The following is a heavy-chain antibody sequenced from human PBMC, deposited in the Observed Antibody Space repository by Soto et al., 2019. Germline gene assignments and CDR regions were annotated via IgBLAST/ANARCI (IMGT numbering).Heavy chain of an antibody. Sequence: PGGSLRLSCAASGFTFSSYAMSWVRQAPGKGLVWVSRINGSGGSTSYADSVKGRFTISRDNAKNTLYLQMNSLRAEDTAVYYCARTLGGSSSPYWGQGTLVTVSS. D-gene: IGHD6-13*01. CDR3: ARTLGGSSSPY. V-gene: IGHV3-23*01. J-gene: IGHJ4*02. CDR1: GFTFSSYA. CDR2: INGSGGST.